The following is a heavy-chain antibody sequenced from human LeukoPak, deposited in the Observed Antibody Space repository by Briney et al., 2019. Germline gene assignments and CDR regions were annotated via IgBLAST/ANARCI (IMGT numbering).Heavy chain of an antibody. CDR2: INHSGST. CDR3: ATTTIFGVDDYYYYYGMDV. J-gene: IGHJ6*02. D-gene: IGHD3-3*01. CDR1: GDSITSHSW. V-gene: IGHV4-4*02. Sequence: PSETLSLTCAVSGDSITSHSWWSWVRQPPGKGLEWIGEINHSGSTNYNPSLKSRVTISVDTSKNQFSLKLSSVTAADTAVYYCATTTIFGVDDYYYYYGMDVWGRGTTVTVSS.